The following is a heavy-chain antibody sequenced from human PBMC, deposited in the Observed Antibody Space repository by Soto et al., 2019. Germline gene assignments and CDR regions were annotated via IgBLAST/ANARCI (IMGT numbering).Heavy chain of an antibody. CDR1: GGTFSSYA. Sequence: SVKVSCKASGGTFSSYAISWVRQAPGQGLEWMGGIIPIFGTANYAQKFQGRVTITADESISTAYMELSSLRSEDTAVYYCARDNQGIAAAGTGGYWGQGTLVTVSS. J-gene: IGHJ4*02. CDR2: IIPIFGTA. V-gene: IGHV1-69*13. CDR3: ARDNQGIAAAGTGGY. D-gene: IGHD6-13*01.